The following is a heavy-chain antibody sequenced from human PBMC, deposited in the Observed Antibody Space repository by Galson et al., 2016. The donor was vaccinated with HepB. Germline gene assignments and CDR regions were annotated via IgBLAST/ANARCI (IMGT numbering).Heavy chain of an antibody. Sequence: QVQLQESGPGLVKPSETLSLTCTVSGGSISSYYWNWIRQPPGKGLEWIGYIYYRVNTNYNPSLKSRVTISADTSKNQFSLKLTSVTAADTAIYYCARAGSYVPSFDYWGQGTLVTVSS. D-gene: IGHD1-26*01. J-gene: IGHJ4*02. CDR2: IYYRVNT. CDR3: ARAGSYVPSFDY. V-gene: IGHV4-59*08. CDR1: GGSISSYY.